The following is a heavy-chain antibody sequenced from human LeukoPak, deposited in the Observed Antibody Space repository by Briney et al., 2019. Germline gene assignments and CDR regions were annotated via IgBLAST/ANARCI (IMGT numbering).Heavy chain of an antibody. J-gene: IGHJ4*02. Sequence: SETLSLTCTVSGGSISSSSYYWAGIRQPPGRGLRGIGSIYYSGSTYYNPSLKSRVTISVDTSKNQFSLKLSSVTAADTAVYYCARRRYCSGGSCYDYWGQGTLVTVSS. D-gene: IGHD2-15*01. CDR3: ARRRYCSGGSCYDY. CDR1: GGSISSSSYY. V-gene: IGHV4-39*01. CDR2: IYYSGST.